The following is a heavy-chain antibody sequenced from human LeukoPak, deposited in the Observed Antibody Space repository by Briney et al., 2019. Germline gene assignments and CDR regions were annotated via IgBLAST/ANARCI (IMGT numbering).Heavy chain of an antibody. J-gene: IGHJ4*02. D-gene: IGHD6-6*01. CDR2: IRYDGSNK. CDR1: GFTFSSYG. Sequence: GGSLRPSCAASGFTFSSYGMHWVRQAPGKGLEWVAFIRYDGSNKYYADSVKGRFTISRDNSKNTLYLQMNSLRAEDTAVYYCAKDLVYSSSYHKPYDWGQGTLVTVSS. V-gene: IGHV3-30*02. CDR3: AKDLVYSSSYHKPYD.